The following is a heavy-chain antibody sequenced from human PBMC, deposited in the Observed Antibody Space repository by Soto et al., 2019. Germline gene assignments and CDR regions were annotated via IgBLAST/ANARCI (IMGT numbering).Heavy chain of an antibody. CDR3: ARDLKEYCSDGKCNWFDP. D-gene: IGHD2-15*01. Sequence: SETLSLTCTVSGGSIRSSSYYWGWIRQPPGKGLEWIGSIYYNGYTQYNPSLKSRVAISVDTAKNQISLQVRSATAADAAVYYCARDLKEYCSDGKCNWFDPWGQGTLVTVSS. CDR1: GGSIRSSSYY. V-gene: IGHV4-39*07. CDR2: IYYNGYT. J-gene: IGHJ5*02.